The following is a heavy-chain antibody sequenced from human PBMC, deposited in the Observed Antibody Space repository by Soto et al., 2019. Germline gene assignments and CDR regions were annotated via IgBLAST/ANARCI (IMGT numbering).Heavy chain of an antibody. D-gene: IGHD2-15*01. V-gene: IGHV1-2*02. Sequence: QVQLVQSGAEVKESGASVKVSCKASGYTFTGHYIHWVRQAPGQGFEWVGEIGPKNGDTRYAQKFQGRVAMTKESSITTVYMELSNLSPDDTAVYYCGRRLGGEQAVFNWGQGTLFTVHS. CDR3: GRRLGGEQAVFN. J-gene: IGHJ4*02. CDR2: IGPKNGDT. CDR1: GYTFTGHY.